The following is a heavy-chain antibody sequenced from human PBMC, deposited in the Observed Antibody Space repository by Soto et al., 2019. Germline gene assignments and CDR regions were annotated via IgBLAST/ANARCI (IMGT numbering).Heavy chain of an antibody. Sequence: EVQLLESGGGLVQPGGSLRLSCAASGFTFSNYAMTWVRQAPGRGLQWVSAISGSGGGTKYADSVKGRFTISRDNSKSTLSLQMNSLRGEDTAVYFCARGFATTGYLVDYWGQGTLVTVSS. CDR2: ISGSGGGT. J-gene: IGHJ4*02. CDR1: GFTFSNYA. V-gene: IGHV3-23*01. D-gene: IGHD3-9*01. CDR3: ARGFATTGYLVDY.